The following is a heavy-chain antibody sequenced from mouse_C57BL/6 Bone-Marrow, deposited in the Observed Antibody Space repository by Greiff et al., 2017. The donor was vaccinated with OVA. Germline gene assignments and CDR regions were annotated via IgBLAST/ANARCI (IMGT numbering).Heavy chain of an antibody. D-gene: IGHD3-2*02. CDR1: GYAFSSSW. CDR2: IYPGDGDT. J-gene: IGHJ2*01. CDR3: AISGGRDFDY. V-gene: IGHV1-82*01. Sequence: QVQLQQSGPELVKPGASVKISCKASGYAFSSSWLNWVKQRPGKGLEWIGRIYPGDGDTNYNGKFKGKATLTADKSSSTAYLQLSSLTSEDSAVYFCAISGGRDFDYWGQGTTLTVSS.